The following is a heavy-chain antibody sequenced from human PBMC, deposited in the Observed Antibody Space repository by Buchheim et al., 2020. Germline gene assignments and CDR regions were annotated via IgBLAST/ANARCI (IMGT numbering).Heavy chain of an antibody. CDR2: ISYDGSNK. J-gene: IGHJ6*02. Sequence: QVQLVESGGGVVQPGRSLRLSCAASGFTFSSYAMHWVRQAPGKGLEWVAVISYDGSNKYYADSVKGRFTIYRDNSKNTLYLQMNSLRAEDTAVYYCARDTPRAGMDVWGQGTT. CDR1: GFTFSSYA. V-gene: IGHV3-30-3*01. CDR3: ARDTPRAGMDV. D-gene: IGHD1-26*01.